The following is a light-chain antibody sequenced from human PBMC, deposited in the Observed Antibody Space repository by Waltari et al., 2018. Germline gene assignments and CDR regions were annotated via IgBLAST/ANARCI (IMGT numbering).Light chain of an antibody. Sequence: DIVMTQPPLSLPVTPGEPASISCRSSQSLLHTDGYTYLDWYLQKPGQSPQLLIYGGSNRASGVPDRFSGSGSGTDFTLKISKVEAEDVGVYYCMQHKALPYSFGQGTKVEIK. CDR2: GGS. J-gene: IGKJ2*03. V-gene: IGKV2-40*01. CDR1: QSLLHTDGYTY. CDR3: MQHKALPYS.